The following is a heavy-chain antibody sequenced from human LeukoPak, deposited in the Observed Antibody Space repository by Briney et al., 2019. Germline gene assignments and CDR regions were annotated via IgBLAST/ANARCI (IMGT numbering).Heavy chain of an antibody. CDR3: ARTSDSSAFDI. CDR2: ISAYNGNT. D-gene: IGHD3-22*01. Sequence: ASVKVSCKASGYTFTSYGISWVRQAPGQGLEWMGWISAYNGNTNYAQKLQGRVTITTDTFTSTVYMELRSLRSDDTAVYYCARTSDSSAFDIWGQGTMVTVSS. J-gene: IGHJ3*02. CDR1: GYTFTSYG. V-gene: IGHV1-18*01.